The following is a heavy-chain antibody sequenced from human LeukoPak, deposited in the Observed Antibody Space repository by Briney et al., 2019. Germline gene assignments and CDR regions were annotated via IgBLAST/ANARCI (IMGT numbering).Heavy chain of an antibody. Sequence: PGGSLRLSCAASGFTFSSYAMSWVRQAAGKGLEWVSGISGGGGSTYYADSVKGRFTISRDNAKNSLFLQMNSLRAEDTAVYYCARDSSGPWFDPWGQGTLVTVSS. CDR3: ARDSSGPWFDP. D-gene: IGHD6-6*01. J-gene: IGHJ5*02. V-gene: IGHV3-23*01. CDR2: ISGGGGST. CDR1: GFTFSSYA.